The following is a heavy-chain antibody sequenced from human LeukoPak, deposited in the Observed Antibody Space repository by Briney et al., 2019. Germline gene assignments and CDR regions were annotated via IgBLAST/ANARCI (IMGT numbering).Heavy chain of an antibody. D-gene: IGHD5-24*01. V-gene: IGHV3-66*01. J-gene: IGHJ4*02. Sequence: WGSLSFSCSASGFTGSSNYMSWVRQGPGHRLEWVSVIYSGGSTYYADSEKGRLTISRDNSKNTLYLQMNSLRAEDTAVCYCATPPPMATGYAYWGQGTLVTVSS. CDR3: ATPPPMATGYAY. CDR1: GFTGSSNY. CDR2: IYSGGST.